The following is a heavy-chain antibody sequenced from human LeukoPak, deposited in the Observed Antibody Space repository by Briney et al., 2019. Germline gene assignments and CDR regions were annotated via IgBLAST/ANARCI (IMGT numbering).Heavy chain of an antibody. D-gene: IGHD1-26*01. CDR3: VRVESGRNEGGY. Sequence: GGSLRLSCAASGFTFTSYWMHWVRQAPGKGLVWVSRIDIDGTGTSYADSVKGRFTISRDNAKNTLYLRMNSLRAEDTAVYYCVRVESGRNEGGYWGQGTLVTVSS. CDR1: GFTFTSYW. J-gene: IGHJ4*02. V-gene: IGHV3-74*01. CDR2: IDIDGTGT.